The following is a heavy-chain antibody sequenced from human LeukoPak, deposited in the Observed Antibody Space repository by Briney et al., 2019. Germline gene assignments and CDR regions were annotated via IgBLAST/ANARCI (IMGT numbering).Heavy chain of an antibody. V-gene: IGHV6-1*01. J-gene: IGHJ4*02. Sequence: SQTLSLTCAISGDSVSSNSAAWNWIRQSPSRGLEWLGRTYYRSKWYNDYAVSVKSRITINLDTSKNQFSLKLSSVTAADTAVYYCASQVGSNYDILTGYYRPLDYWGQGTLVTVSS. D-gene: IGHD3-9*01. CDR3: ASQVGSNYDILTGYYRPLDY. CDR2: TYYRSKWYN. CDR1: GDSVSSNSAA.